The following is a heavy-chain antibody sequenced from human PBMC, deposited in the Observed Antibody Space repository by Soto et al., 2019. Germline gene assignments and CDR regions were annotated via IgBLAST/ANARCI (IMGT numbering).Heavy chain of an antibody. D-gene: IGHD3-3*01. V-gene: IGHV4-39*01. Sequence: SETLSLTCTVSGGSISSSSYYWGWIRQPPGKGLEWIGSIYYSGSTYYNPSLKSRVTISVDTSKNQFSLKLSSVTAADTAVYYCVRQERVTNYYYYGMDVWGQ. J-gene: IGHJ6*02. CDR3: VRQERVTNYYYYGMDV. CDR2: IYYSGST. CDR1: GGSISSSSYY.